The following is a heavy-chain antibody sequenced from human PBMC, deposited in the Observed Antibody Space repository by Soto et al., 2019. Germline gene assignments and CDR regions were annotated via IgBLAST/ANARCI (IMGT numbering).Heavy chain of an antibody. V-gene: IGHV4-59*01. D-gene: IGHD6-19*01. CDR1: GGSISSYY. CDR3: ARRPSAVAGTSYYYYGLDV. Sequence: QVQLQQSGPGLVKPSETLFLTCTVSGGSISSYYWSWIRQPPGKGLEWIGYIYYTGSTNYNPSLKSRVTISVDTSKNQFSLKLRSVTAADTAVYYCARRPSAVAGTSYYYYGLDVWGQGTTVTVSS. J-gene: IGHJ6*02. CDR2: IYYTGST.